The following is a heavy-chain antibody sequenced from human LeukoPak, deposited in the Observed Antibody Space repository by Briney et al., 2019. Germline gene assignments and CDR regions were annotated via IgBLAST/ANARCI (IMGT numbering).Heavy chain of an antibody. CDR1: GFTFSSYS. Sequence: GGSLRLSCAASGFTFSSYSINWVRQAPGKGLEWVSSISSSSSYIYYADSVKGRFTIPRDNAKNSLYLQMNSLRAEDTAVYYCARESGSASFDYWGQGTLVTVSS. J-gene: IGHJ4*02. CDR2: ISSSSSYI. CDR3: ARESGSASFDY. D-gene: IGHD6-19*01. V-gene: IGHV3-21*01.